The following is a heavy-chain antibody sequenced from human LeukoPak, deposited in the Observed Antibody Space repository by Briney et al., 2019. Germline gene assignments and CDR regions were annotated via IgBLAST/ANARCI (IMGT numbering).Heavy chain of an antibody. CDR2: IKQDGSEK. V-gene: IGHV3-7*01. D-gene: IGHD6-13*01. CDR3: ARVSAIAAAGTTNYYYYYGMDV. J-gene: IGHJ6*02. CDR1: GFTFSSYW. Sequence: GGSLRLSCAASGFTFSSYWMSWVRQAPGKGLEWVANIKQDGSEKYYVDSVKGRFTISRDNAKNSLYLQMNSLRAEDTAVYYCARVSAIAAAGTTNYYYYYGMDVWGQGTTVTVSS.